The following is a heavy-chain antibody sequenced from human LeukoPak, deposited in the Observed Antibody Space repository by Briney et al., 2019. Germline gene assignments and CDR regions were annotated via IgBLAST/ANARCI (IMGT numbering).Heavy chain of an antibody. CDR2: IYYSGTT. J-gene: IGHJ4*02. D-gene: IGHD2-15*01. V-gene: IGHV4-59*01. Sequence: SETLSLTCTVSGGSISSYYWTWIRQPPGKGLEWIGHIYYSGTTYYNPSLKSRVTMSLDTSKNQFSLRLSSVTAADTAVYYCARAGYCSGGNCYRGPSDYWGQGTLVTVSS. CDR3: ARAGYCSGGNCYRGPSDY. CDR1: GGSISSYY.